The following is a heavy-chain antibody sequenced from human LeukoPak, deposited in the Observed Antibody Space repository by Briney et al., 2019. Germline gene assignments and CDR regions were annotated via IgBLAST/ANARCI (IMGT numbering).Heavy chain of an antibody. CDR3: AKDLGRGSGSELDY. V-gene: IGHV3-11*01. Sequence: GGSLRLSCAASGFIFSDYYMSWIRQAPGKGLEWVSYISSSGGTMYYTDSVKGRFTISRDNAKDSLYLQMNSLRAEDTAVYYCAKDLGRGSGSELDYWGQGTLVTVSS. CDR2: ISSSGGTM. J-gene: IGHJ4*02. D-gene: IGHD3-10*01. CDR1: GFIFSDYY.